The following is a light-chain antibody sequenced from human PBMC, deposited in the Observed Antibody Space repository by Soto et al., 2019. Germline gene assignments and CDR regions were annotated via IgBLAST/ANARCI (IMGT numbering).Light chain of an antibody. V-gene: IGKV1-5*01. Sequence: DSQMTQSPSSLSASVGDRVTITCRASQSISSWLAWYQQKPGKAPKLLIYDASSLESGVPSRFSGSGSGTEFTLTISSLEPEDFAVYYCQQRNGWPRTFGQGTKVDI. CDR1: QSISSW. CDR3: QQRNGWPRT. CDR2: DAS. J-gene: IGKJ1*01.